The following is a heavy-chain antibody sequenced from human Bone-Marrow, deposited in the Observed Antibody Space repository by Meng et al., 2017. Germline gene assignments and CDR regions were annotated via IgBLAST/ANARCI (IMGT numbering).Heavy chain of an antibody. D-gene: IGHD4-17*01. CDR1: GYTFTSYA. CDR3: ARRTAVSGMTFDY. V-gene: IGHV1-3*01. J-gene: IGHJ4*02. CDR2: INAGNGNT. Sequence: QVQLVQSGAEVKKPGASVKVSCKASGYTFTSYAMHWVRQAPGQRLEWMGWINAGNGNTKYSQKFQGRVTITRDTSASTAYMELSSLRSEDTAVYYCARRTAVSGMTFDYWGQGTLVTASS.